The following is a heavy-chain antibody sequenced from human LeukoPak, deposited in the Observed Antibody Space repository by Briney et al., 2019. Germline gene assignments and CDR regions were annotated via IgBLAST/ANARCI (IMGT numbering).Heavy chain of an antibody. V-gene: IGHV4-38-2*01. D-gene: IGHD3-3*01. J-gene: IGHJ3*02. CDR1: GYSISSGYY. CDR3: ARHRDYDFWSGYPDAFDI. Sequence: SETLSLTCAVSGYSISSGYYWGCMRQPPGKRLEWIWSIYHSGSTYYNPSLKSRVTISVDTSKNQFSLKLSSVTAADTAVYYCARHRDYDFWSGYPDAFDIWGQGTMVTVSS. CDR2: IYHSGST.